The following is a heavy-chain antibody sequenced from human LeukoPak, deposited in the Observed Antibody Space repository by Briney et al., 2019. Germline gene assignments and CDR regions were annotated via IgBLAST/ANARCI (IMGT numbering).Heavy chain of an antibody. D-gene: IGHD1-26*01. CDR2: IYYSGNT. J-gene: IGHJ4*02. CDR1: GDSISGYY. Sequence: SETLSLTCTVSGDSISGYYWSWIRQPPGKGLEWIVYIYYSGNTNYNPSLKSRVTISVDTSKNQFSLKLSFVTAADTPVYFCARAAATTRDGFGYWGQGTLVTVSS. V-gene: IGHV4-59*08. CDR3: ARAAATTRDGFGY.